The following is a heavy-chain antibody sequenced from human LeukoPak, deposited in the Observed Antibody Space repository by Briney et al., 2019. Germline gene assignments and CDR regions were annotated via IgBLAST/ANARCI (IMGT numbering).Heavy chain of an antibody. J-gene: IGHJ4*02. CDR2: LKLYDGSI. CDR3: ARAGIAAPVLVW. D-gene: IGHD6-13*01. CDR1: GYSFIRYH. V-gene: IGHV1-46*01. Sequence: ASVKVSCKASGYSFIRYHIHWVRQAPGQGLEWMGVLKLYDGSISHAQKFQGRVTMTSDTSTSTVYMELSSLRSEDTAVYFCARAGIAAPVLVWWGQGTLVTVSS.